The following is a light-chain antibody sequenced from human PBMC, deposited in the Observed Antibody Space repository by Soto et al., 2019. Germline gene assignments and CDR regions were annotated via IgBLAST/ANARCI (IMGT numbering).Light chain of an antibody. Sequence: QSVLTQPPSVSAAPGQTVTISCSGSSSNIGNNYVFWYQQLPGTAPNLLIYDNDKRPSGIPDRFSGSKSGTSATLGITGLQTGDEDDYYCATWDRSLSVGVFGGGTKLTVL. CDR2: DND. J-gene: IGLJ2*01. V-gene: IGLV1-51*01. CDR3: ATWDRSLSVGV. CDR1: SSNIGNNY.